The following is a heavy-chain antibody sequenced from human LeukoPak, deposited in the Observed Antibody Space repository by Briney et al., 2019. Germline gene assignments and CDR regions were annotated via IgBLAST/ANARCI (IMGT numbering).Heavy chain of an antibody. V-gene: IGHV3-23*01. CDR2: ISGDGVGT. Sequence: GGSLRLSCAASGFSFSSYPMSWVRQAPGKGLEWISAISGDGVGTYYAASVQGRSTVSRDNSKNTLYLQMNSLRAEDTAVYYCTATYYYDSGGSIAQANFDYWGQGTLVTVSS. CDR1: GFSFSSYP. D-gene: IGHD3-22*01. J-gene: IGHJ4*02. CDR3: TATYYYDSGGSIAQANFDY.